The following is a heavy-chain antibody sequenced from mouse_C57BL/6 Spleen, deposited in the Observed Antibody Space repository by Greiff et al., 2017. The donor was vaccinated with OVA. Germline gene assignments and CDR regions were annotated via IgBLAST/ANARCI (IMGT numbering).Heavy chain of an antibody. J-gene: IGHJ2*01. CDR1: GFTFSSYA. CDR3: ARVGYYGSSPHFDY. Sequence: EVKLVESGGGLVKPGGSLKLSCAASGFTFSSYAMSWVRQTPEKRLEWVATISDGGSYTYYPDNVKGRFTISRDNAKNNLYLQMSHLKSEDTAMYYCARVGYYGSSPHFDYWGQGTTLTVSS. CDR2: ISDGGSYT. V-gene: IGHV5-4*03. D-gene: IGHD1-1*01.